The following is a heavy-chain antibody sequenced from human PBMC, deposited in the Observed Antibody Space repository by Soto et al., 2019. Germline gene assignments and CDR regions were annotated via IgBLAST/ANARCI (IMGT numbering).Heavy chain of an antibody. Sequence: SLRLSCAASGFTFSNHGMHWVRQAPGKGLEWVALLSRDGSKQFYRDSVKGRFTISRDNSKNTLYLQMNSLRAEDTAVYYCAKAKSTVVIPVDDFDIWGQRTMVTVSS. CDR2: LSRDGSKQ. V-gene: IGHV3-30*18. CDR1: GFTFSNHG. D-gene: IGHD2-15*01. CDR3: AKAKSTVVIPVDDFDI. J-gene: IGHJ3*02.